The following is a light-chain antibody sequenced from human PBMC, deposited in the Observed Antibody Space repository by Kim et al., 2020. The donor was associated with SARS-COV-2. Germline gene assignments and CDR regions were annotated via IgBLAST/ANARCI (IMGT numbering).Light chain of an antibody. Sequence: GQSVTISCTGTSSDVGGYNYVSWYHHHPGKAPKLMIYDVRKRPSGVPDRFSGSKSGNTASLTISGLQAEDEADDYCCSYAGSFSWVFGGGTQLTVL. J-gene: IGLJ3*02. V-gene: IGLV2-11*01. CDR3: CSYAGSFSWV. CDR2: DVR. CDR1: SSDVGGYNY.